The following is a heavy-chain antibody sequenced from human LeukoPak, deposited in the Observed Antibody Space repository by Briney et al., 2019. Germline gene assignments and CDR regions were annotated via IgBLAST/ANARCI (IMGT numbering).Heavy chain of an antibody. CDR1: GFTFSSYA. CDR2: ISSNGGST. Sequence: GGSLRLSCAASGFTFSSYAMHWVRQAPGKGLEYVSAISSNGGSTYYANSVKGRFTISRDNSKNTLYLQMGSLRAEDMAVYYCARDRGDGYNPGDAFDIWGQGTMVTVSS. J-gene: IGHJ3*02. CDR3: ARDRGDGYNPGDAFDI. D-gene: IGHD5-24*01. V-gene: IGHV3-64*01.